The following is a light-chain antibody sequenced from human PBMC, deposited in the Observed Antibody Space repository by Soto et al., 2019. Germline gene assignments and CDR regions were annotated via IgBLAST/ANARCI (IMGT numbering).Light chain of an antibody. Sequence: QSALTQPPSASGSPGQSVTISCTGTSSDVGGCNYVSWYQQHPGKAPKLLIHEVSKRPSGVTDRFSGSKSGNTASLTVSGLQPEDEADYYCSSYAGRTLYVFGTGTKVTVL. CDR1: SSDVGGCNY. V-gene: IGLV2-8*01. CDR2: EVS. CDR3: SSYAGRTLYV. J-gene: IGLJ1*01.